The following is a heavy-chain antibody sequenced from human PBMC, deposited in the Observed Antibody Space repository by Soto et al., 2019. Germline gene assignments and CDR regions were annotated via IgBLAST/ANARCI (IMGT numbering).Heavy chain of an antibody. D-gene: IGHD6-6*01. J-gene: IGHJ4*02. CDR2: IWYDGSNK. CDR1: GFTFSSYG. Sequence: PGGSLRLSCAASGFTFSSYGMHWVRQAPGKGLEWVAVIWYDGSNKYYADSVKGRFTISRDNSKNTLYLQMNSLRAEDTAVYYCASVAEYSSSSDPFDYWGQGTLVTVSS. V-gene: IGHV3-33*01. CDR3: ASVAEYSSSSDPFDY.